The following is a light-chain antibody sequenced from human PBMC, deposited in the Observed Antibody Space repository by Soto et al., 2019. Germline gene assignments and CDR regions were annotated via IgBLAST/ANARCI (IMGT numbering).Light chain of an antibody. CDR3: SSYTSSSLYV. Sequence: QSALTQPASVSGSPGQSITISCTGTSSDVGGYKYVSWYQQYPGKAPKLMIYDVSNRPSGVSNCFSGSKSGNTASLTISGLQAEDEADYYCSSYTSSSLYVFGPGTKLTVL. CDR2: DVS. V-gene: IGLV2-14*01. CDR1: SSDVGGYKY. J-gene: IGLJ1*01.